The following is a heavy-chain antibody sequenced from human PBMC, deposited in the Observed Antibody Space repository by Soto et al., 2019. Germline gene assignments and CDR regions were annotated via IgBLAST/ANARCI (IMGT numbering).Heavy chain of an antibody. Sequence: ASVKVSCKASGYTFISYAMHWVRQAPGQRLEWMGWINAGNADTKYSQKFQGRVSFTRDTSASTAYMELSSLRSEDTAVYYCARGRALVGATSLDYWGQGALVTVSS. CDR2: INAGNADT. J-gene: IGHJ4*02. D-gene: IGHD1-26*01. CDR3: ARGRALVGATSLDY. CDR1: GYTFISYA. V-gene: IGHV1-3*01.